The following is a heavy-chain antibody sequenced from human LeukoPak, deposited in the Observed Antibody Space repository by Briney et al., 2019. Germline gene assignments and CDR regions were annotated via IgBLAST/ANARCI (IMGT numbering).Heavy chain of an antibody. J-gene: IGHJ4*02. CDR2: ISGSGGST. CDR3: AKPTLYYDILTGYYRGYYFDY. CDR1: GFTFSSYD. V-gene: IGHV3-23*01. D-gene: IGHD3-9*01. Sequence: GGSLRLSCAASGFTFSSYDMHWVRQAPGKGLEWVSAISGSGGSTYYADSVKGRFTISRDNSKNTLYLQMNSLRAEDTAVYYCAKPTLYYDILTGYYRGYYFDYWGQGTLVTVSS.